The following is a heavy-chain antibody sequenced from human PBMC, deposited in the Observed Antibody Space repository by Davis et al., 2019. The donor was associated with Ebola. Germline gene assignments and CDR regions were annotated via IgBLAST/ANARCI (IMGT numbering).Heavy chain of an antibody. D-gene: IGHD3-22*01. V-gene: IGHV3-7*01. CDR1: GFTFSSYW. CDR2: IKQDGSEK. CDR3: ARDSGDYYDSSPGAFDI. J-gene: IGHJ3*02. Sequence: GGSLRLSCAASGFTFSSYWMSWVRQAPGKGLQWVANIKQDGSEKYYVDSVKGRFTISRDNAKNSLYLQMNSLRAEDTALYYCARDSGDYYDSSPGAFDIWGQGTMVTVSS.